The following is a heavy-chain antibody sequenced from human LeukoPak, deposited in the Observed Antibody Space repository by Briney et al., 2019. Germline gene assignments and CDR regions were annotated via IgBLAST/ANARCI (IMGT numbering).Heavy chain of an antibody. CDR2: IYYSGST. Sequence: SETLSLTCTVSGGSVSSYYWSWIRQPPGKGLEWIGYIYYSGSTNYNPSLKSRVTISVDTSKNQFSLKLSSVTAAGTAVYYCARGDTAMVRWGQGTLVTVSS. J-gene: IGHJ4*02. CDR1: GGSVSSYY. CDR3: ARGDTAMVR. D-gene: IGHD5-18*01. V-gene: IGHV4-59*02.